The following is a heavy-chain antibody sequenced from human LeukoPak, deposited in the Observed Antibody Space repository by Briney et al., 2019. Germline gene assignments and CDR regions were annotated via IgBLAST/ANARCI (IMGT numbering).Heavy chain of an antibody. D-gene: IGHD3-10*01. CDR1: GFPFISNY. Sequence: PGGPLRLSCAAPGFPFISNYMSWVRQAPGKGLEWVSSISSSISYIYYADSVKGRFTISRDNAKNSLYLQMNSLRAEDTAVYYCARDKWFGETDYWGQGTLVTVSS. CDR3: ARDKWFGETDY. J-gene: IGHJ4*02. V-gene: IGHV3-21*06. CDR2: ISSSISYI.